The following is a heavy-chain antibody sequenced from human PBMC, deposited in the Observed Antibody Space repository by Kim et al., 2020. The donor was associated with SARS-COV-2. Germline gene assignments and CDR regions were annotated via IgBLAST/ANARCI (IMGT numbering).Heavy chain of an antibody. Sequence: GGSLRLSCAASKLTFSSFEFHWVRQAPGKGLEWVTTISYNGGNAYYADSVKGRFTISRDNSRNTLYLQMSSLRPEDTAVYYCARDKKRFLESLWDVTGMDVWGQGTTVTVSS. CDR1: KLTFSSFE. D-gene: IGHD3-3*01. J-gene: IGHJ6*02. CDR2: ISYNGGNA. V-gene: IGHV3-30-3*01. CDR3: ARDKKRFLESLWDVTGMDV.